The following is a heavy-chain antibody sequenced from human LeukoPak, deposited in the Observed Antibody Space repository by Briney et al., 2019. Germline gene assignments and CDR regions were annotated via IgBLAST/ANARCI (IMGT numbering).Heavy chain of an antibody. CDR2: FDPEDGET. J-gene: IGHJ4*02. Sequence: ASVKVSCKVSGYTLTELSMHWVRQAPGKGLEWKGGFDPEDGETIYAQKFQGRLTMTEVTATDTAYMELSSLRSEDTALYYCATRNRGVDLDYWGQGTLVTVSS. V-gene: IGHV1-24*01. CDR1: GYTLTELS. CDR3: ATRNRGVDLDY. D-gene: IGHD1-14*01.